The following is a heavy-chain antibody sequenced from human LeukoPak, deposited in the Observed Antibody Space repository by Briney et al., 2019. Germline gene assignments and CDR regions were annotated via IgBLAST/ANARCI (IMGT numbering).Heavy chain of an antibody. J-gene: IGHJ4*02. CDR1: GFTFSDYY. D-gene: IGHD3-22*01. CDR3: ARDGGTNYYDSSGLDY. Sequence: PGGSLRLSCAASGFTFSDYYMSWIRLAPGKGLEWVSYISSSGSTIYYADSVKGRFTISRDNAKNSLYLQMNSLRAEDTAVYYCARDGGTNYYDSSGLDYWGQGTLVTVSS. V-gene: IGHV3-11*01. CDR2: ISSSGSTI.